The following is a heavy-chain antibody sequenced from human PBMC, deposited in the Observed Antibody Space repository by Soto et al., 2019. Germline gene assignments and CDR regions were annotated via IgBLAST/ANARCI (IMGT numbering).Heavy chain of an antibody. CDR2: INHSGST. D-gene: IGHD2-2*02. CDR3: ARGQDIVVVPAAIGLDV. J-gene: IGHJ6*02. V-gene: IGHV4-34*01. Sequence: QVQLQQWGAGLLKPSETLSLTCAVYGGSFSGYYWSWIRQPPGKGLEWIGEINHSGSTNYNPSLKSRVTISVDTSKNQFSLQLSSVTAADTAVYYCARGQDIVVVPAAIGLDVWGQGTTVTVSS. CDR1: GGSFSGYY.